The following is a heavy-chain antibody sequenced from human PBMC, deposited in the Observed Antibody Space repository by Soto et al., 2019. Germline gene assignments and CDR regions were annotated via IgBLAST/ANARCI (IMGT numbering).Heavy chain of an antibody. V-gene: IGHV1-2*02. D-gene: IGHD3-16*01. CDR1: GYTFTGYY. CDR2: INPNSGGT. J-gene: IGHJ6*02. Sequence: VASVKVSCKASGYTFTGYYMHWVRQAPGQGLEWMGWINPNSGGTNHAQKFQGRVTMTRDTSISTAYMELSRLRSDDTAVYYCARGTFGATVGKSLNYYYYGMDVRGQGTTVTVSS. CDR3: ARGTFGATVGKSLNYYYYGMDV.